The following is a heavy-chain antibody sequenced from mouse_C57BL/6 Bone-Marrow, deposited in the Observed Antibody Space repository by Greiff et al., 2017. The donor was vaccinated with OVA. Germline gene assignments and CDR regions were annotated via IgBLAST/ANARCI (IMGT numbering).Heavy chain of an antibody. J-gene: IGHJ1*03. D-gene: IGHD1-1*01. CDR3: ARAYYGSPYWYFDV. CDR2: SRNKANDYTT. V-gene: IGHV7-1*01. CDR1: GFTFSDFY. Sequence: EVQVVESGGGLVQSGRSLRLSCATSGFTFSDFYMEWVRQAPGKGLEWIAASRNKANDYTTEYSASVKGRFIVSRDTSQSILYLQMNALRAEDTPIYYCARAYYGSPYWYFDVWGTGTTVTVSS.